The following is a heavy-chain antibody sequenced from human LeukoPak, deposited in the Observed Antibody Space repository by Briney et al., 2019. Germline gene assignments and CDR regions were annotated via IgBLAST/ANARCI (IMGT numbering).Heavy chain of an antibody. Sequence: GGSLRLSCAASGFTFSSYAMHWVRQAPGKGLEWVSVIYSCGSTYYADSVKGRFTISRDNSKNTLYLQMNSLRAEDTAVYYCAKDRSYGDWFDPWGQGTLVTVSS. CDR1: GFTFSSYA. J-gene: IGHJ5*02. CDR3: AKDRSYGDWFDP. CDR2: IYSCGST. V-gene: IGHV3-66*01. D-gene: IGHD4-17*01.